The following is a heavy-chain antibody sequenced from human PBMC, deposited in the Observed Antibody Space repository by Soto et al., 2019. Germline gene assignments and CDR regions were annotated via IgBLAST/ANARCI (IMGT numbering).Heavy chain of an antibody. CDR3: ARGDGVGSYQY. J-gene: IGHJ4*02. CDR1: GYTFTSDT. V-gene: IGHV1-3*01. Sequence: ASVKVSCKASGYTFTSDTLHWVRQAPGHRLEWMGWIDPANGNTKYLQKFQDRVTLSADTSARTVYMELYSLTSEDTAVYFCARGDGVGSYQYWGQGTQVTVSS. D-gene: IGHD3-16*02. CDR2: IDPANGNT.